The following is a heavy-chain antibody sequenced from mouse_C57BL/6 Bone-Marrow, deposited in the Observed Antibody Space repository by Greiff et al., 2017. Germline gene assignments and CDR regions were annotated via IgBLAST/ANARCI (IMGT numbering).Heavy chain of an antibody. J-gene: IGHJ4*01. V-gene: IGHV1-87*01. CDR3: SEDSAVYYGAWHYGSSSLYAMDY. CDR1: YTFSRRVH. CDR2: GQGLAWIG. Sequence: QVQLQQSGPELARPWASVKISCQAFYTFSRRVHFAIRDTNYWMQWVKQRPGQGLAWIGAIYPGNGDTSYNQKFKGKATLTADKSSSTAYMQLSSMTSEDSAVYYGAWHYGSSSLYAMDYWGQGTSVTVSS. D-gene: IGHD1-1*01.